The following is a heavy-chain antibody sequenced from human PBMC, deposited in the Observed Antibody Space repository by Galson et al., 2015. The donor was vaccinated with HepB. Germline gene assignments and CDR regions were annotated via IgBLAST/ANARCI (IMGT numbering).Heavy chain of an antibody. CDR2: ISYDGSNK. J-gene: IGHJ6*02. Sequence: SLRLSCAASGFTFSSYAMHWVRQAPGKGLEWVAVISYDGSNKYYADSVKGRFTISRDNSKNTLYLQMNSLRAEDTAVYYCARDRDGQGGVYYYGTDVWGQGTTVTVSS. V-gene: IGHV3-30-3*01. CDR1: GFTFSSYA. CDR3: ARDRDGQGGVYYYGTDV. D-gene: IGHD3-10*01.